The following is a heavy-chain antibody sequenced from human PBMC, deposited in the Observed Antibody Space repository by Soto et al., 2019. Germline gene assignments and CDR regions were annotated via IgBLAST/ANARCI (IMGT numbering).Heavy chain of an antibody. CDR2: IRSKANSYAT. D-gene: IGHD3-3*01. CDR1: GFTFSGSA. V-gene: IGHV3-73*01. Sequence: EVQLVESGGGLVQPGGSLKLSCAASGFTFSGSAMHWVRQASGKGLEWVGRIRSKANSYATAYAAPVKGRFTISRDDSKNTAYLQMNSLKTEDTAMYYCTRHVSDFWSGYYGDRSFDYWGQGTLVTVSS. CDR3: TRHVSDFWSGYYGDRSFDY. J-gene: IGHJ4*02.